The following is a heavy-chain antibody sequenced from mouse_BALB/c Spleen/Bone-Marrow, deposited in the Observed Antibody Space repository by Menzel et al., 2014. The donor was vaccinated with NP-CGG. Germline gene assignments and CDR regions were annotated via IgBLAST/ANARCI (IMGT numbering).Heavy chain of an antibody. V-gene: IGHV1-5*01. CDR3: TRSITTAVEFDS. J-gene: IGHJ2*03. CDR1: GYSFTSYW. CDR2: IYPGNSGT. D-gene: IGHD1-1*01. Sequence: VQLQQSGTVLARPGASVKMSCKASGYSFTSYWMYWIKQRPGQGLEWIGAIYPGNSGTSYNQNFKGKAKLTAVTSAGTAYMELSSLTNEDSAVYSCTRSITTAVEFDSWGQGTSLTVSS.